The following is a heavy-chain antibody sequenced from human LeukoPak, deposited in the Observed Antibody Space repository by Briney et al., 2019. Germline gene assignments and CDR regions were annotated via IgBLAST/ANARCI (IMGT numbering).Heavy chain of an antibody. CDR1: GFTLSTYG. D-gene: IGHD4-23*01. J-gene: IGHJ4*02. CDR3: AKDIHGGNDY. CDR2: ISGDGGST. V-gene: IGHV3-43*02. Sequence: GGSLRLSCAASGFTLSTYGMHWVRQAPGKGLEWVSLISGDGGSTYYADSVKGRFTISRDNSKNSLYLQMNSLRTEDTALYYCAKDIHGGNDYWGQGTLVTVSS.